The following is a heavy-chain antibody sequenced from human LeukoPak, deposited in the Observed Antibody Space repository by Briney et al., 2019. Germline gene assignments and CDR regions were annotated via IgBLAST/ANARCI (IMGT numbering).Heavy chain of an antibody. D-gene: IGHD3-22*01. J-gene: IGHJ3*02. V-gene: IGHV3-11*04. CDR3: ARKNYYDSSVAFDI. Sequence: PGGSLRLSCAASGFTFSDYYMSWIRKAPGKGLEWVSYISSSGSTIYYADSVKGRFTISRDNAKNSLYLQMNSLRAEDTAVYYCARKNYYDSSVAFDIWGQGTMVTVSS. CDR1: GFTFSDYY. CDR2: ISSSGSTI.